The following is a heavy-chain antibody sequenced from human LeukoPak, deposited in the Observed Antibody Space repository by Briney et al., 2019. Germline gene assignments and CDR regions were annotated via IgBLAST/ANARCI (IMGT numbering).Heavy chain of an antibody. CDR3: ARDRAGSAPYYYGMDV. D-gene: IGHD3-10*01. V-gene: IGHV1-18*01. Sequence: AASVKVSCKASGYTFTSYGISWVRQSPGQGLEWMGWISAYNGNTNYAQKLQGRVTMTTDTSTSTAYMELRSLRSDDTAVYYCARDRAGSAPYYYGMDVWGQGTTVTVSS. CDR1: GYTFTSYG. CDR2: ISAYNGNT. J-gene: IGHJ6*02.